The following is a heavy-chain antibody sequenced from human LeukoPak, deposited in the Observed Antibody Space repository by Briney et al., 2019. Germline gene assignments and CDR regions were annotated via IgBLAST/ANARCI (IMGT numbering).Heavy chain of an antibody. Sequence: PGGSLRLSCAASGFTFSSRAMSWVRRAPGKGLERVSRISGSGDTTSYADPVKGRFTISRDNSKNTLFLQMNSLRAEDTAVYFCARSDCNSIHCYVRDYWGQGTLVTVSS. D-gene: IGHD2/OR15-2a*01. CDR2: ISGSGDTT. CDR3: ARSDCNSIHCYVRDY. V-gene: IGHV3-23*01. J-gene: IGHJ4*02. CDR1: GFTFSSRA.